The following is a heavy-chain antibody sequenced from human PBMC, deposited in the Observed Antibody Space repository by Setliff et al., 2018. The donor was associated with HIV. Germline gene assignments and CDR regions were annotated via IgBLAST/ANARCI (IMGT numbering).Heavy chain of an antibody. D-gene: IGHD2-2*02. V-gene: IGHV4-59*11. Sequence: SETLSLTCTVSGDSINTHYWSWIRQSPGKGLEWIGNFYYTGSTDYNPSFKSRVTISLDKSNNQISLNLSSATAADTAVYYCARHTVFVRYFDHWGQGMLVTVSS. CDR2: FYYTGST. CDR3: ARHTVFVRYFDH. CDR1: GDSINTHY. J-gene: IGHJ4*02.